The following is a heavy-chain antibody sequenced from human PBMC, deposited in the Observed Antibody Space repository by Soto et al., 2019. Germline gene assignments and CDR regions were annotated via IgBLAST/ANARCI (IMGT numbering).Heavy chain of an antibody. J-gene: IGHJ6*02. CDR3: ASTKILLIGRGIQNGMDV. CDR2: IYTSGTT. CDR1: GDSISSYY. D-gene: IGHD3-16*01. V-gene: IGHV4-4*07. Sequence: SETLSLTCTVSGDSISSYYWSWIRQPAGKGLEWIGRIYTSGTTNYNPSLKSRVTMSVDTSKNQFSLKLNFVTAADTAVYYCASTKILLIGRGIQNGMDVWGQGTTVTVSS.